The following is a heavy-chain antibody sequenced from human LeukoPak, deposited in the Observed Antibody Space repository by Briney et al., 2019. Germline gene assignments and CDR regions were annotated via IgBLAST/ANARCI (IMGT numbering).Heavy chain of an antibody. CDR3: ARVITFGGVIVPYYYYYMDV. D-gene: IGHD3-16*02. Sequence: ASVKVSCKASGYTFTNYGISWVRQAPGQGLEWMGWISAYNGNTNYAQKLQGRVTMTTDTSTSTAYMELRSLRSDDTAVYYCARVITFGGVIVPYYYYYMDVWGKGTTVTISS. V-gene: IGHV1-18*01. CDR2: ISAYNGNT. CDR1: GYTFTNYG. J-gene: IGHJ6*03.